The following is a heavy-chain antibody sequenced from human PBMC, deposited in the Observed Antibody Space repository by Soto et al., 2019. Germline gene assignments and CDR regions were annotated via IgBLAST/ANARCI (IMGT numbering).Heavy chain of an antibody. J-gene: IGHJ4*02. CDR2: INHSGST. CDR1: GGSFSGYY. Sequence: QVQLQQWGAGLLKPSETLSLTCAVYGGSFSGYYWSWIRQPPGKGLEWIGEINHSGSTNYNPSLKSRVTISVDTSKNQFSLKLSSVTAADTAVYYCARERREGYFDYWGQGTLVTVSS. V-gene: IGHV4-34*01. D-gene: IGHD1-26*01. CDR3: ARERREGYFDY.